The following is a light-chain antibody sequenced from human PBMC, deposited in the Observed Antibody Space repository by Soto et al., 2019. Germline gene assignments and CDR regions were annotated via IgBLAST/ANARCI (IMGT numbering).Light chain of an antibody. CDR1: QGISRY. Sequence: AIRMTQSPSSLSASTGDRVTITCRASQGISRYLAWYQQKPGKAPKLLIYAASTLQSGVPSRFSGSGSGTDFTLTISCLQSEDFATYYCQQYYSYPRGTFGHGTKVEIK. J-gene: IGKJ1*01. CDR3: QQYYSYPRGT. V-gene: IGKV1-8*01. CDR2: AAS.